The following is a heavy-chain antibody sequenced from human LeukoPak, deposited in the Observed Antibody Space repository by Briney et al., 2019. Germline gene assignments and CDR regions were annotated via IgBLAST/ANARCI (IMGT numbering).Heavy chain of an antibody. D-gene: IGHD6-19*01. CDR1: GFTFSSYS. Sequence: GGSLRLSCAASGFTFSSYSMNWVRQAPGKGLEWVSSISSSSSYIYYADSVKGRFTISRDNAKNSLYLQMNSLRAEDTAVYYCARVIPDPTFSRIPGYSSGWYNRNYYYGMDVWGQGTTVTVSS. CDR3: ARVIPDPTFSRIPGYSSGWYNRNYYYGMDV. J-gene: IGHJ6*02. CDR2: ISSSSSYI. V-gene: IGHV3-21*01.